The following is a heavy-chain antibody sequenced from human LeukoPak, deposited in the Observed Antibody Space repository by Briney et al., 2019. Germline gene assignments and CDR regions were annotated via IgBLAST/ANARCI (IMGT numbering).Heavy chain of an antibody. CDR2: IIPIFCTA. V-gene: IGHV1-69*05. D-gene: IGHD6-19*01. CDR1: GGTFSSYA. J-gene: IGHJ4*02. Sequence: SVKVSCKASGGTFSSYAISWVRQAPGQGLEWMGRIIPIFCTANYAQKFQGRVTITTDESTSTAYMELSSLRSEHTAVYYCARRRESSGLIFDYWGQGTLVTVSS. CDR3: ARRRESSGLIFDY.